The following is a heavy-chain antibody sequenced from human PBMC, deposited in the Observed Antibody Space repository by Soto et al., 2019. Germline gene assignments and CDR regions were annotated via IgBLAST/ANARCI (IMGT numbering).Heavy chain of an antibody. V-gene: IGHV4-4*07. D-gene: IGHD6-13*01. CDR1: GGSISSYY. CDR2: IYTSGST. CDR3: ARERVNIAAAGTSFSFGY. J-gene: IGHJ4*02. Sequence: SETLSLTCTVSGGSISSYYWSWIRQPAGKGLEWIGRIYTSGSTNYNPSLKSRVTMSVDTSKNQFSLKLSSVTAADTAVYYCARERVNIAAAGTSFSFGYWGQGTLVTVSS.